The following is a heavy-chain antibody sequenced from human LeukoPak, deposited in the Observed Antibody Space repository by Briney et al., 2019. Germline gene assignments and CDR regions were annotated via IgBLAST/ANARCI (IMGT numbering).Heavy chain of an antibody. J-gene: IGHJ4*02. V-gene: IGHV4-31*11. CDR3: ASSRLGAAPDY. Sequence: SETLSLTCAVYGGSFSGYYWSWIRQHPGKGLEWIGYIYYSGSTYYNPSLKSRVTISVDTSKNQFSLKLSSVTAADTAVYYCASSRLGAAPDYWGQGTLVTVSS. CDR2: IYYSGST. CDR1: GGSFSGYY. D-gene: IGHD6-13*01.